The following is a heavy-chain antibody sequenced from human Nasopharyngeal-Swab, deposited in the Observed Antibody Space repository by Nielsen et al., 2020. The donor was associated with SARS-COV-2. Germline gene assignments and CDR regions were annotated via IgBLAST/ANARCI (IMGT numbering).Heavy chain of an antibody. Sequence: GGSLRLSCAASGFKFDENTMHWVRQPPGKGLVGVSRISPDGRGTSFADSVKGRFTISRDNAKNTLYLQMNSLRVEDTAVYFCARGTSDWRGIDYWGQGTLVTVSS. J-gene: IGHJ4*02. CDR3: ARGTSDWRGIDY. V-gene: IGHV3-74*01. CDR2: ISPDGRGT. CDR1: GFKFDENT. D-gene: IGHD6-19*01.